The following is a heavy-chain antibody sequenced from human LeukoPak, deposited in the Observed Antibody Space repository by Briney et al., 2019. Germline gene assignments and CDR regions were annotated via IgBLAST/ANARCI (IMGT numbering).Heavy chain of an antibody. CDR3: AKDLGYYYDSSGYYYPLDAFDI. V-gene: IGHV3-23*01. D-gene: IGHD3-22*01. J-gene: IGHJ3*02. Sequence: VGSLRLSCAASGFTFSSYGMSWVRQAPGKGLEWVSAISGSGGSTYYADSVKGRFTISRDNSKNTLYLQMNSLRAEDTAVYYCAKDLGYYYDSSGYYYPLDAFDIWGQGTMVTVSS. CDR1: GFTFSSYG. CDR2: ISGSGGST.